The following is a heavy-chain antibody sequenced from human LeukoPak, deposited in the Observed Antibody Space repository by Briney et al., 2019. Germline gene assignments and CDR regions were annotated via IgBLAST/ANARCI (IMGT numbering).Heavy chain of an antibody. J-gene: IGHJ4*02. V-gene: IGHV4-4*07. CDR1: GGSISSSY. CDR2: IYTSGST. Sequence: PSETLSLTCSVSGGSISSSYWSWIRQPAGKGLEWIGRIYTSGSTNYNPSLKSRVTISVDTSKNQFSLKLSSVTAADTAVYYCARVTGYMIEDYFDSWGQGTLVTVSS. D-gene: IGHD3-22*01. CDR3: ARVTGYMIEDYFDS.